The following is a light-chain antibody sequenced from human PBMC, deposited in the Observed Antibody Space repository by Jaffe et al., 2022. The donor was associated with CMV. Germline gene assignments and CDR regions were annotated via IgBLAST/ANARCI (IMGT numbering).Light chain of an antibody. CDR2: GAS. J-gene: IGKJ1*01. Sequence: EIVLTQSPGTLSLSPGDRATLSCRASQSVTSNFLAWYQQTAGQAPRLLIFGASSRATGIPDRFSGSGSGTDFTLTITRLEPEDFAVYYCQQYGNSPWAFGQGTKVEVK. V-gene: IGKV3-20*01. CDR1: QSVTSNF. CDR3: QQYGNSPWA.